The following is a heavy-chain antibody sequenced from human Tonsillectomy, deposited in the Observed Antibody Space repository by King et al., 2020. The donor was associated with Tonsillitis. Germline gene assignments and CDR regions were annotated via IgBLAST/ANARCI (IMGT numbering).Heavy chain of an antibody. Sequence: VQLVESGGGVVRPGGSLRLSCAASGFTFSTYALHWVRQAPGKGLEWLAIISYGGSDTFHADSVKGRFTISRDNSKNTLYLQMNSLRSEDTAVYYCARGLAHFGFYYFGMDVWGQGTTVTVSS. D-gene: IGHD3-10*01. CDR3: ARGLAHFGFYYFGMDV. V-gene: IGHV3-30-3*01. J-gene: IGHJ6*02. CDR2: ISYGGSDT. CDR1: GFTFSTYA.